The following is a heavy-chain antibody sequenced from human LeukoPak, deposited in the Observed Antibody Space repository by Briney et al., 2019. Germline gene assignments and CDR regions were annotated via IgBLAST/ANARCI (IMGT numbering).Heavy chain of an antibody. V-gene: IGHV1-18*01. Sequence: ASVKVSCKASGYTFTSYGISWVRQAPGQGLEWMGWISAYNGNTNYAQKLQGRVTMTTDTSTSTAYMELRGLRSDDTAVYYCARDLGRGDYGDLLGPLYYFDYWGQGTLVTVSS. CDR2: ISAYNGNT. CDR1: GYTFTSYG. D-gene: IGHD4-17*01. CDR3: ARDLGRGDYGDLLGPLYYFDY. J-gene: IGHJ4*02.